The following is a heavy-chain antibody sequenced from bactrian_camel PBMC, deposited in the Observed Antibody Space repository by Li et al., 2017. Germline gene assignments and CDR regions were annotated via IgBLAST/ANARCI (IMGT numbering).Heavy chain of an antibody. J-gene: IGHJ4*01. CDR2: IYIGGGST. Sequence: DVQLVESGGGLVQPGGSLRLSCAVSGYDNRHCMGWFRQAPGKEREGVAVIYIGGGSTFYADFVRSRFTITQDTAKNTVYLQSNYLKPEDTGMYYCAAAGPVCDGLATIASIRPPPDPYYGQGTQVTVS. CDR1: GYDNRHC. D-gene: IGHD4*01. V-gene: IGHV3S40*01.